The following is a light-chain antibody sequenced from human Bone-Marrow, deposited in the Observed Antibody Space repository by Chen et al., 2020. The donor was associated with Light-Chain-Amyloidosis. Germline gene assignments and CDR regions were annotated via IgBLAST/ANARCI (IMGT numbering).Light chain of an antibody. CDR3: QSADSSGTYEVI. J-gene: IGLJ2*01. V-gene: IGLV3-25*03. CDR1: DLPTKY. CDR2: RDT. Sequence: SYELTQPPSVSVSPGQTARITCSGDDLPTKYAYGYQQKPGQAPVLVIHRDTERPSGISERFSGSSSGPTATLTIGGVQAEDEADYHCQSADSSGTYEVIFGGGTKLTVL.